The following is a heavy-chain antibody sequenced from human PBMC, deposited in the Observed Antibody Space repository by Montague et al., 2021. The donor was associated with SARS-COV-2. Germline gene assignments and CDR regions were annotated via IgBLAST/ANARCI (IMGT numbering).Heavy chain of an antibody. J-gene: IGHJ6*02. D-gene: IGHD6-6*01. CDR3: ARLSGVAARCHNEGMDV. CDR1: GFSLRTAGPC. V-gene: IGHV2-70*11. CDR2: IDWDGDK. Sequence: PALVKPTQTLTLTCTFSGFSLRTAGPCVSWIRQPPGKAPQWLARIDWDGDKYYSTSLETRLSISTDTAKTQVVLTMTNVDPMDTATYYCARLSGVAARCHNEGMDVWGQGTAVTVSS.